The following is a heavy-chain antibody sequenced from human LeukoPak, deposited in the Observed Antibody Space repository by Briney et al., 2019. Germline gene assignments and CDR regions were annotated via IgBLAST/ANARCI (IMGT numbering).Heavy chain of an antibody. V-gene: IGHV3-74*01. CDR1: GFTFSSYW. J-gene: IGHJ4*02. D-gene: IGHD3-22*01. CDR3: AKDLLPLGYDSSGYYSHPVDY. CDR2: INSDGSST. Sequence: PGGSLRLSCAASGFTFSSYWMHWVRQAPGKGLVWVSRINSDGSSTSYADSVKGRFTISRDNAKNTLYLQMNSLRAEDTAVYYCAKDLLPLGYDSSGYYSHPVDYWGQGTLVTVSS.